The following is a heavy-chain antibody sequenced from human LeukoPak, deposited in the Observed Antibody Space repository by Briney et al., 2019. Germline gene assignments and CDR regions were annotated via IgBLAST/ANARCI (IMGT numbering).Heavy chain of an antibody. V-gene: IGHV3-23*01. CDR1: GITLSNYG. Sequence: TGGSLRLSCAVSGITLSNYGMSWVRQAPGKGLEWVAGISDSGGSTNYADSVKGRFTISRENAKNSLYLQMNSLRAGDTAVYYCARGRSDGYNFLPYDYWGQGTLVTVSS. D-gene: IGHD5-24*01. CDR3: ARGRSDGYNFLPYDY. J-gene: IGHJ4*02. CDR2: ISDSGGST.